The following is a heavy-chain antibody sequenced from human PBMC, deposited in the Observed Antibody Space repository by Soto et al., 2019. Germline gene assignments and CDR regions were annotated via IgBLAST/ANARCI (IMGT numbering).Heavy chain of an antibody. D-gene: IGHD6-13*01. Sequence: GASVEASCKASWSLLSNHCIYCVRQAPGQGNKWLGTINPGGGRTAYAQQLQGRVILTRDTSTSTVYMELTSLTYDDTAVYYCARDVSGTGGTYVMEVWDQETTVTASS. CDR3: ARDVSGTGGTYVMEV. V-gene: IGHV1-46*04. J-gene: IGHJ6*02. CDR2: INPGGGRT. CDR1: WSLLSNHC.